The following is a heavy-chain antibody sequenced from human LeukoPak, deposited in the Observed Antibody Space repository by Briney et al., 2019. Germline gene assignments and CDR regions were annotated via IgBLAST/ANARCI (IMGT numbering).Heavy chain of an antibody. Sequence: SETLSLTCTVSGGSISSYYWSWIRRPPGKGLEWIGYIYYSGSTNYNPSLKSRVTISVDTSKNQFSLKLSSVTAADTAVYYCAGVNYDSSATFDYWGQGTLVTVSS. CDR3: AGVNYDSSATFDY. CDR2: IYYSGST. D-gene: IGHD3-22*01. V-gene: IGHV4-59*01. CDR1: GGSISSYY. J-gene: IGHJ4*02.